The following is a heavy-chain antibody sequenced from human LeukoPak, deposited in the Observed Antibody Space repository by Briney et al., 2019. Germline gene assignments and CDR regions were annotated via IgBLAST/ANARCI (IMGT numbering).Heavy chain of an antibody. CDR1: GGSISSYY. CDR2: IYTSGST. Sequence: PSETLSLTCTVSGGSISSYYWSWIRQPAGKGLEWIGRIYTSGSTNYNPSLKSRVTMSVDTSKNQFSLKLSSVTAADTAVYYCARGPRGSSNYNWFDPWGQGTLVTVSS. J-gene: IGHJ5*02. V-gene: IGHV4-4*07. CDR3: ARGPRGSSNYNWFDP. D-gene: IGHD1-26*01.